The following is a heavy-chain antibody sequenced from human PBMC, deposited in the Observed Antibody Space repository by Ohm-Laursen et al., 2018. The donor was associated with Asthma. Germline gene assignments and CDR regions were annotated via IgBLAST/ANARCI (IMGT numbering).Heavy chain of an antibody. Sequence: SLRLSCSASGFTFRSYSMNWVRQTPGKGLEWVSYISSTSDIIFYADSVKGRFTISRDNSKNTLYLQMNSLRAEDTAVYYCARDMGTSMVQGVIITDWYFDLWGRGTLVTVSS. D-gene: IGHD3-10*01. V-gene: IGHV3-48*01. CDR3: ARDMGTSMVQGVIITDWYFDL. CDR2: ISSTSDII. J-gene: IGHJ2*01. CDR1: GFTFRSYS.